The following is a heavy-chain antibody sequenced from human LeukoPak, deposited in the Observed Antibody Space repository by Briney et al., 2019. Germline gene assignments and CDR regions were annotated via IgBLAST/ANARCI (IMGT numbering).Heavy chain of an antibody. CDR2: INHSGST. CDR1: GGSFSGYY. CDR3: ARGRVVVVAASYYYGMDV. V-gene: IGHV4-34*01. J-gene: IGHJ6*02. D-gene: IGHD2-15*01. Sequence: SETLSLTCAVYGGSFSGYYWSWIRQPPGKGLEWIGEINHSGSTNYNPSLKSLVTISVDTSKNQFSLKLSSVTAADTAVYYCARGRVVVVAASYYYGMDVWGQGTTVTVSS.